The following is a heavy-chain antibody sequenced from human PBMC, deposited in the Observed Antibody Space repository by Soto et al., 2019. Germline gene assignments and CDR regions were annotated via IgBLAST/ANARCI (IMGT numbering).Heavy chain of an antibody. Sequence: PGEAMKISCKGSGYPFTDYWIGWVRQLPGKGLEWMGIIYPGDSDTRYSPSFQGHVTITVDKSTSTAYLQWNTLKASDTAMYYCARQTSNFRECHYGMDVRGKGTRVTFSS. CDR3: ARQTSNFRECHYGMDV. V-gene: IGHV5-51*01. CDR1: GYPFTDYW. D-gene: IGHD4-4*01. CDR2: IYPGDSDT. J-gene: IGHJ6*01.